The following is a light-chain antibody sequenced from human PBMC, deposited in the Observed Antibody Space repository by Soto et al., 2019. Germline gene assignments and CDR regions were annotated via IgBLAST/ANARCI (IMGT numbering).Light chain of an antibody. J-gene: IGKJ5*01. CDR3: QQLNTFPLT. V-gene: IGKV1-9*01. CDR2: ASS. Sequence: DIQLTQSPSFLSASVGDRVTITCRASQGISSYLAWYQQTPGKAPKLLIYASSTLQSVVPSRFSGSGSGTEFTLTISNLQPEDFATYFCQQLNTFPLTFGQGTRL. CDR1: QGISSY.